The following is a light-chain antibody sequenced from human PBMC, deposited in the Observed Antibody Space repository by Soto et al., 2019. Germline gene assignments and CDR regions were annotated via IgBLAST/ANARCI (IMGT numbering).Light chain of an antibody. CDR3: QQYGSSPLT. J-gene: IGKJ4*01. CDR2: GAS. Sequence: EIVLAQSPATLSLSPGQSATLSCRASQSVSRYLAWYQQKAGQAPRLLIYGASNRATGTPDRFSGSGSGTDFTLTISRLEPEDFAVYYCQQYGSSPLTFGGGTKVDIK. V-gene: IGKV3-20*01. CDR1: QSVSRY.